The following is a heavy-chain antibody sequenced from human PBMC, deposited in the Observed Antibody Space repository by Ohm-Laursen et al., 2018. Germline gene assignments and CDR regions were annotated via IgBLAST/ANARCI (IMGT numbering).Heavy chain of an antibody. Sequence: TLSLTCTVSGASISGYYWSWIRQPPGKGLEWIGYIYSSGSTKYNPSIRSRVTMSADTSKNQFSLRLTSVTAADTAVYFCARGGGYDANSGSTYYYGLDVWGQGTTVTVSS. V-gene: IGHV4-59*01. D-gene: IGHD5-12*01. CDR1: GASISGYY. J-gene: IGHJ6*02. CDR2: IYSSGST. CDR3: ARGGGYDANSGSTYYYGLDV.